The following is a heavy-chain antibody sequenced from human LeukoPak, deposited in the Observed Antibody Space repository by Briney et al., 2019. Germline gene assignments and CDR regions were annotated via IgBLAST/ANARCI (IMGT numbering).Heavy chain of an antibody. CDR3: ARDRARGVHDP. CDR2: IYYSGST. J-gene: IGHJ5*02. Sequence: SDTLSLTCAVSGYSISSSNWWGWIRQPPGKGLEWIGYIYYSGSTNYNPSLKSGVTMSVDTSKNQFSLKLSSVTAADTAVYYCARDRARGVHDPWGQGTLVTVSS. D-gene: IGHD3-10*01. CDR1: GYSISSSNW. V-gene: IGHV4-28*03.